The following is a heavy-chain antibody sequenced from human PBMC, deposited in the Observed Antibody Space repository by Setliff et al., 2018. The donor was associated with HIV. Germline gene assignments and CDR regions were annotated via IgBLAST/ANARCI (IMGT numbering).Heavy chain of an antibody. V-gene: IGHV4-59*12. D-gene: IGHD5-18*01. CDR1: GGSMSRFY. CDR2: VYSTGSI. Sequence: SETLSLTCTVSGGSMSRFYWTWIRQPPGKGLEWIGFVYSTGSINYSPSFRGRLTISLDTSENQFSLHLTSVTAADTAVYYGARGQGYSYGPGPYWGQGTLVTVSS. J-gene: IGHJ4*02. CDR3: ARGQGYSYGPGPY.